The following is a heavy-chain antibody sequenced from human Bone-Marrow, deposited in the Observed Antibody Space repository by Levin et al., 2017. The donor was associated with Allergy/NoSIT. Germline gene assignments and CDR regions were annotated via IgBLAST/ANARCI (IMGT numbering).Heavy chain of an antibody. J-gene: IGHJ1*01. CDR3: ARAFGLSTKSPPYFQH. CDR1: GFTFDDYA. CDR2: ISWSSGRI. V-gene: IGHV3-9*01. D-gene: IGHD3-10*01. Sequence: PGGSLRLSCAASGFTFDDYAMHWVRQAPGKGLEWVSGISWSSGRIAYADSVKGRFTISRDNAKNSLYLQMNSLRAEDTAVYYCARAFGLSTKSPPYFQHWGQGALVTVSS.